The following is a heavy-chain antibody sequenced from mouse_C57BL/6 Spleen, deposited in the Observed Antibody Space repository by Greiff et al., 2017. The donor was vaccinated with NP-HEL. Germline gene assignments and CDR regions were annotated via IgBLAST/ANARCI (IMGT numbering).Heavy chain of an antibody. CDR1: GFSLTSYG. V-gene: IGHV2-2*01. D-gene: IGHD1-1*01. J-gene: IGHJ4*01. Sequence: VQLQQSGPGLVQPSQSLSITCTVSGFSLTSYGVHWVRQSPGKGLEWLGVIWSGGSTDYNAAFISSLSISKDNSKSQVFFKMNSLQADDTAIYYCARRGYDGSYYDAMDYWGQGTSVTVSS. CDR3: ARRGYDGSYYDAMDY. CDR2: IWSGGST.